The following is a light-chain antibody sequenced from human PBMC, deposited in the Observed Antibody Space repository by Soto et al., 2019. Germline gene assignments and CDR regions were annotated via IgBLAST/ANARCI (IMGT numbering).Light chain of an antibody. V-gene: IGKV1-5*01. Sequence: DIQMTQSPSTLSASIGDRVTITCRASQSIRSWVAWYQQKPGTAPNLLIFDASSLESGVPSRFSGSGSGTEFTLTISRLQPDDFGTYYCQQYDTPSWTFGQGTKVEIK. CDR1: QSIRSW. CDR2: DAS. J-gene: IGKJ1*01. CDR3: QQYDTPSWT.